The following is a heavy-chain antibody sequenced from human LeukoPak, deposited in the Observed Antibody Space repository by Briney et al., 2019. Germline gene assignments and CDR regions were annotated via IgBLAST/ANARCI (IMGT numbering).Heavy chain of an antibody. V-gene: IGHV3-49*03. CDR1: GFTFGDYA. D-gene: IGHD6-19*01. CDR3: TRVPFGGGWYGDAFDI. Sequence: GGSLRLSCTASGFTFGDYAMSWFRQAPGKGLEWVGFIRSKAYGGTTEYAASVKGRFTISRDDSKSIAYLQMNSLKTEDTAVYYCTRVPFGGGWYGDAFDIWGQGTMVTVSS. CDR2: IRSKAYGGTT. J-gene: IGHJ3*02.